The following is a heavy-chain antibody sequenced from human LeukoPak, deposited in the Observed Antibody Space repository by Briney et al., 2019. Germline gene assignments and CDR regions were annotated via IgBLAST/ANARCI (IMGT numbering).Heavy chain of an antibody. CDR3: ARSSGYPYGMDV. D-gene: IGHD3-3*01. Sequence: PGGSLRLSCAASGFIFSSYWMHWVRQAPGKGLVWVSRINSDGSSTSYADSVKGRFTISRDNAKNTLYLQMNSLRAEDTAVYYCARSSGYPYGMDVWGQGTTVTVSS. CDR2: INSDGSST. V-gene: IGHV3-74*01. J-gene: IGHJ6*02. CDR1: GFIFSSYW.